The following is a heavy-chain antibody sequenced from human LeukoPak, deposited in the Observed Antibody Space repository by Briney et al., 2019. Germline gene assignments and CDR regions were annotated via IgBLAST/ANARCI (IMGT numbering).Heavy chain of an antibody. CDR1: GYTFTSYD. Sequence: ASVKVSCKASGYTFTSYDINWVRQATGQGLEWMGWMNPNSGNTGYAQKFQGRVTMTRNTSISTAYMELSSLRSEDTAVYYCARNLRYFDWPQRGWFDPWGQGTLVTVSS. J-gene: IGHJ5*02. D-gene: IGHD3-9*01. CDR2: MNPNSGNT. CDR3: ARNLRYFDWPQRGWFDP. V-gene: IGHV1-8*01.